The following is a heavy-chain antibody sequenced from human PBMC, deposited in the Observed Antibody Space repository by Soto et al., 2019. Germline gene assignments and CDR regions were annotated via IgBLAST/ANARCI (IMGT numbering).Heavy chain of an antibody. CDR2: IYHSGST. D-gene: IGHD2-15*01. J-gene: IGHJ4*02. CDR3: ARAACSGGTCYKPDGNFDY. CDR1: GGSITRGGYS. V-gene: IGHV4-30-2*01. Sequence: QLQLQESGSGLVKPSQTLSLTCVVSGGSITRGGYSWSWIRQPPGKGLEWIGFIYHSGSTYYNPSLRSRVTMSVARSKNQFSLRLNSVTAADTAVYYCARAACSGGTCYKPDGNFDYWGQGTLVTVSS.